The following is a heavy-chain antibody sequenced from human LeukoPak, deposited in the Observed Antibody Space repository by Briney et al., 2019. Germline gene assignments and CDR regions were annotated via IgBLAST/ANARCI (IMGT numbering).Heavy chain of an antibody. D-gene: IGHD3-10*01. V-gene: IGHV4-30-4*01. J-gene: IGHJ4*02. CDR2: INYSGRG. Sequence: PSETLSLTCTVSGGSISSGDYFWTWFRQPPGKVLEWIAYINYSGRGNYNPSLKSRVTISVDTSKNQFSLKLSSVTAADTAVYYCARGQRLYYYGSGFVLWGQGTLVTVSS. CDR1: GGSISSGDYF. CDR3: ARGQRLYYYGSGFVL.